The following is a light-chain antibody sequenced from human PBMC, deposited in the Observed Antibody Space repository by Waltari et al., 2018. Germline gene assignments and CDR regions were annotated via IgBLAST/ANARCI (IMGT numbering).Light chain of an antibody. CDR1: QSISSY. CDR3: QQSYSTPPYT. J-gene: IGKJ2*01. V-gene: IGKV1-39*01. Sequence: DIQMTQSPSSLSASVGDRVPIPCRASQSISSYLNWYQQKPGKAPKLLIYAASSLQSGVPSRFSGSGSGTDFTLTISSLQPEDFATYYCQQSYSTPPYTFGQGTKLEIK. CDR2: AAS.